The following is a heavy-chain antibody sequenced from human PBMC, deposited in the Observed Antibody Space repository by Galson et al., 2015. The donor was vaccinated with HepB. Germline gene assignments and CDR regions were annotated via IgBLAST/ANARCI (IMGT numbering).Heavy chain of an antibody. CDR2: ISYSGNT. J-gene: IGHJ4*02. Sequence: VSGDSISSNSYYWGWVRQPPGKGLEWIATISYSGNTYYNPSLKSRVTISADTSRNLFSLKLNSVTAADTAVYFCAKEYNYGYGDYWGQGTLVTVSS. V-gene: IGHV4-39*01. D-gene: IGHD5-18*01. CDR1: GDSISSNSYY. CDR3: AKEYNYGYGDY.